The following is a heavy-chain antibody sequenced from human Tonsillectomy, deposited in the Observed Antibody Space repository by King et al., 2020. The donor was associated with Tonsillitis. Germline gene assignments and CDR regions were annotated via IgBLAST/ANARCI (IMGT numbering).Heavy chain of an antibody. D-gene: IGHD3-9*01. CDR3: ARDGDFLTGDGFDY. CDR2: ISSDGRIQ. J-gene: IGHJ4*02. CDR1: GFTFTSQP. V-gene: IGHV3-30*04. Sequence: VQLVESGGGVVQPGRSLRLSCAASGFTFTSQPMHWVRQAPGKGLEWVARISSDGRIQHYADSVKGRFTISRDNSMHTVYLQMNSLRTEDTAIYHCARDGDFLTGDGFDYWGQGTLVTVSS.